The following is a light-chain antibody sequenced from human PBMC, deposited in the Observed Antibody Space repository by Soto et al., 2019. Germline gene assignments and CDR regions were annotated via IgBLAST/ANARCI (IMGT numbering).Light chain of an antibody. V-gene: IGKV1-39*01. Sequence: DIQMAQPPSSRSASVGDSVTITCRASQSISSYLDWYQQKPGKAPKLLIYAASSLQSGVPSRFSGSGSGTDFTLTISSLQPEDFATYYCQQSYSTPWTFGQGTKVDIK. J-gene: IGKJ1*01. CDR2: AAS. CDR3: QQSYSTPWT. CDR1: QSISSY.